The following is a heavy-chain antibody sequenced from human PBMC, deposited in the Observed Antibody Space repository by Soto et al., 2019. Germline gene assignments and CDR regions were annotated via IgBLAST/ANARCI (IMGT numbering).Heavy chain of an antibody. J-gene: IGHJ6*02. CDR3: ERDGCGGVDWEDSSGCARNPHDYYYAGMDG. Sequence: PGGSLRLSCAASGFTFSSYCRHWVRQAPGKGLEWVAVIWYDGINKYYADSVKGRFTISSDNSKNTLYLQMNSLRAEDTAEYYSERDGCGGVDWEDSSGCARNPHDYYYAGMDGWGQGTTVTVSS. V-gene: IGHV3-33*01. D-gene: IGHD3-22*01. CDR2: IWYDGINK. CDR1: GFTFSSYC.